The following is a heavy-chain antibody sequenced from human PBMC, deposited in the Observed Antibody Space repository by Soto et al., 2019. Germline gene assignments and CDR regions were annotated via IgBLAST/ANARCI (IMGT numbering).Heavy chain of an antibody. CDR2: IYPNXSDT. J-gene: IGHJ6*02. V-gene: IGHV5-51*01. Sequence: PGESVKISCKGSGYRFTTYSIAWVRQMPGKGVECMGIIYPNXSDTRYSQFFQCQVNILSDKXISTAYLQWSSLKASDTAMYYCARLPPYSDGSGLEYYYYGMDVLGQGTTVTVSS. D-gene: IGHD3-10*01. CDR3: ARLPPYSDGSGLEYYYYGMDV. CDR1: GYRFTTYS.